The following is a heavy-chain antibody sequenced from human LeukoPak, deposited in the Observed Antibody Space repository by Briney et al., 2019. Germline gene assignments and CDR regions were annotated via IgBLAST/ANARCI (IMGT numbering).Heavy chain of an antibody. Sequence: ASVKVSCKASGYTFTTYYMHWVRQAPGQGLEWMGVINPSGDSTFYTQKFQGRITMTRDMSTSTVYMELCSLRSEDTAVYYCARSGILWFGELYSVVPSKTGPFDYWGQGTLVTVSS. J-gene: IGHJ4*02. CDR3: ARSGILWFGELYSVVPSKTGPFDY. CDR1: GYTFTTYY. V-gene: IGHV1-46*01. D-gene: IGHD3-10*01. CDR2: INPSGDST.